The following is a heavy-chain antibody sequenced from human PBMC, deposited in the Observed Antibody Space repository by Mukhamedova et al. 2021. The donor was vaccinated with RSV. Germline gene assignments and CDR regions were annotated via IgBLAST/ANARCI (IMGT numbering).Heavy chain of an antibody. CDR2: ISYDGSNK. CDR1: GFTFSSYA. D-gene: IGHD2-2*02. V-gene: IGHV3-30-3*01. CDR3: ARRPAAIQGVDY. Sequence: GFTFSSYAMHWVRQAPGKGLEWVAVISYDGSNKYYADSVKGRFTISRDNSNNTLYLQMNSLRSVDTAVYYCARRPAAIQGVDYWG. J-gene: IGHJ4*01.